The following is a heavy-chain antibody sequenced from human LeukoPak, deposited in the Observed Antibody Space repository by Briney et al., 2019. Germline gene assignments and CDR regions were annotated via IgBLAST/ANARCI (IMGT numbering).Heavy chain of an antibody. CDR1: GFTFGVYA. J-gene: IGHJ4*02. D-gene: IGHD3-10*01. Sequence: PGRSLRLSCAASGFTFGVYAMHWVRHAPGKGLEWVSGINGNGGSLGYTNSVKGRFTISRDNAKNSLYLQMNSMTAEDPAFYECARGWQLWFGEVLCDYWGQGALGTVSS. CDR3: ARGWQLWFGEVLCDY. CDR2: INGNGGSL. V-gene: IGHV3-9*01.